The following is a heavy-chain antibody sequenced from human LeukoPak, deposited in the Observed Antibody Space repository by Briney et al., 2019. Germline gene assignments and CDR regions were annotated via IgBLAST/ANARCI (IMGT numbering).Heavy chain of an antibody. V-gene: IGHV3-7*01. Sequence: PGGSLRLSCAASGFTFSSYWMSWVRQAPGKGLEWVANIKQDGSEKYYVDSVKGRFTISRDNDKNSLYLQMNSLRAEDTAVYYCATTPTAMGKFLFDSWGQGNLVTVSS. CDR3: ATTPTAMGKFLFDS. CDR1: GFTFSSYW. J-gene: IGHJ4*02. CDR2: IKQDGSEK. D-gene: IGHD5-18*01.